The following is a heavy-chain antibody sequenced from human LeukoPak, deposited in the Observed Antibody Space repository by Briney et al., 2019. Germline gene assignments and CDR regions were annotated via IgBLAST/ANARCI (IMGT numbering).Heavy chain of an antibody. V-gene: IGHV3-23*01. CDR2: ISGSGGST. CDR3: AKSAEGYYDFWSGYSKD. J-gene: IGHJ4*02. CDR1: GFTFSSYA. D-gene: IGHD3-3*01. Sequence: GGSLRLSCAASGFTFSSYAMSWVRQAPGKGLEWVSVISGSGGSTYYADSVKGRFTISRDNSKNTLYLQMNSLRAEDTAVYYCAKSAEGYYDFWSGYSKDWGQGTLVTVSS.